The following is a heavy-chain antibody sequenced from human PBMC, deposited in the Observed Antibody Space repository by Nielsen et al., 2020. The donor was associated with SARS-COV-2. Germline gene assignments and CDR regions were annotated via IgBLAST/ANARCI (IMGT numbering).Heavy chain of an antibody. D-gene: IGHD1-26*01. V-gene: IGHV4-31*03. CDR3: AREEQADAFDI. Sequence: SETLSLTCTVSGGSISSGGYYWSWIRQHPVKGLEWIGYIYYSGSTYYNPSLKSRVTISVDTSKNQFSLKLSSVTAADTAVYYCAREEQADAFDIWGQGTMVTVSS. CDR1: GGSISSGGYY. J-gene: IGHJ3*02. CDR2: IYYSGST.